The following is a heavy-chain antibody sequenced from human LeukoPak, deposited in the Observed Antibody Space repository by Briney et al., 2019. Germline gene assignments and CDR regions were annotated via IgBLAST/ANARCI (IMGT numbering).Heavy chain of an antibody. J-gene: IGHJ4*02. Sequence: HPGGSLRLSCAASGFTFSSYEMHWVRQAPGKGLEWVSYITSSGSTMYYADSVKGRFTISRDNAKNSLYLQMSSLRAEDTAVYYCATLRPWQQLVVDHWGQGTLVTVSS. D-gene: IGHD6-13*01. CDR1: GFTFSSYE. V-gene: IGHV3-48*03. CDR2: ITSSGSTM. CDR3: ATLRPWQQLVVDH.